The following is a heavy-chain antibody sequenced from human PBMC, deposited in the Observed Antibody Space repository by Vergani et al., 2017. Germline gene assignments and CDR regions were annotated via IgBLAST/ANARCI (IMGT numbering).Heavy chain of an antibody. V-gene: IGHV4-39*01. CDR1: GGSISSSTYY. Sequence: QLQLQESGPGLVKPSETLSLTCTVSGGSISSSTYYWGWIRQPPGKGLEWIGSIYYSGSTYYNPSLNSRVTISVDTSKNQFSLKLSSVTAADTAVYYCARQARYYYDSSGDFDYWGQGTLVTVSS. D-gene: IGHD3-22*01. CDR2: IYYSGST. CDR3: ARQARYYYDSSGDFDY. J-gene: IGHJ4*02.